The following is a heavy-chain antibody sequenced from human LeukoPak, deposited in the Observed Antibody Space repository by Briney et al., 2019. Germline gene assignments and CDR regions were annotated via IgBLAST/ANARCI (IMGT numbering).Heavy chain of an antibody. CDR2: VNHSGSA. D-gene: IGHD4-17*01. CDR1: GGSFSGYY. CDR3: ARGQGTVTTH. Sequence: SEALSLTCTVCGGSFSGYYCTWLRPPPAKGLEWIGEVNHSGSANYNPSLQSRVAISLDTSKNQFSLKLSSVTAADTAVYYCARGQGTVTTHWGQGTLVTVSS. V-gene: IGHV4-34*01. J-gene: IGHJ4*02.